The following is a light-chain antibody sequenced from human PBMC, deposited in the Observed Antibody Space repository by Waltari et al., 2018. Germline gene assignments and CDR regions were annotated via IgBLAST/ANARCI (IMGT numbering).Light chain of an antibody. CDR1: SLRNYH. J-gene: IGLJ2*01. Sequence: SSELTQDPAVSVALGQTVEITYQGDSLRNYHASWYQQKPGQAPVLVIFGKNNRPSTIPDRFSASSSGNTASLTITGAQAEDEADYYCNSRATSGDLVVFGGGTKLTVL. CDR2: GKN. V-gene: IGLV3-19*01. CDR3: NSRATSGDLVV.